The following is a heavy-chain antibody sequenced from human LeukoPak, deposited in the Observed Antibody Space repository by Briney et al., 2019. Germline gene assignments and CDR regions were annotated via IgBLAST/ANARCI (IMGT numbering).Heavy chain of an antibody. D-gene: IGHD6-25*01. Sequence: PSETLSLTCTVSGGSISSGSYYWSWIRQPAGKGLEWIGRIYTSGSTNYNPSLKSRVTISVDTSKNQFSLKLSSVTAADTAVYYCARDSAGSWYYYYYMDVWGKGTTVNISS. J-gene: IGHJ6*03. CDR3: ARDSAGSWYYYYYMDV. V-gene: IGHV4-61*02. CDR2: IYTSGST. CDR1: GGSISSGSYY.